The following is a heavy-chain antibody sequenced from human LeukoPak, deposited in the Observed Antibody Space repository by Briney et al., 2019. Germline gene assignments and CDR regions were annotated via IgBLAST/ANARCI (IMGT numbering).Heavy chain of an antibody. CDR3: ARGPNHYYYMDF. CDR1: GYTFTGYY. D-gene: IGHD2-8*01. CDR2: INPDGGVT. Sequence: ASVKVSCKASGYTFTGYYVHWVRQAPGQGLEWMGWINPDGGVTKSAQNFQGRVTMTRDKSINTVYMELSGLTSDDTALYYCARGPNHYYYMDFWGTGTTVSVSS. V-gene: IGHV1-2*02. J-gene: IGHJ6*03.